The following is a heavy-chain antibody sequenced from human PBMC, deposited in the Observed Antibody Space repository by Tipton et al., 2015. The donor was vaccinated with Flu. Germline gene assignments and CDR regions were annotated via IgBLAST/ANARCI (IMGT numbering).Heavy chain of an antibody. Sequence: TLSLTCTVSGGSISSYYWSWIRQPPGKGREWIGYIYYSGGTNYNPPLKSRVTISVDTSKNQFSLKLSSVTAADTAVYYCARGIAVAREAWWYFGLWGRGTLVTVSS. CDR1: GGSISSYY. V-gene: IGHV4-59*07. CDR3: ARGIAVAREAWWYFGL. D-gene: IGHD6-19*01. CDR2: IYYSGGT. J-gene: IGHJ2*01.